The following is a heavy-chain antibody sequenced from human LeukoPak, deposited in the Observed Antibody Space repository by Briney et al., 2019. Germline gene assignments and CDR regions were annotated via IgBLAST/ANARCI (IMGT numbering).Heavy chain of an antibody. CDR2: DGSTK. CDR1: GFTFSSYS. Sequence: PGGSLRLSCAVSGFTFSSYSMHWVRQAPGKGLEWVGYDGSTKNYADSVKGRFTISRDNSNNTLYLQMNSLTTEDTAVYYCARDPDRLLIFGMDVWGQGTTVTVSS. V-gene: IGHV3-30-3*01. J-gene: IGHJ6*02. D-gene: IGHD3-9*01. CDR3: ARDPDRLLIFGMDV.